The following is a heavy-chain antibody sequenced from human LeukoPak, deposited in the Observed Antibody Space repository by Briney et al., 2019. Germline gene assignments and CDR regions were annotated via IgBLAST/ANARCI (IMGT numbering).Heavy chain of an antibody. J-gene: IGHJ1*01. CDR2: IYYSGST. Sequence: SETLSLXCTVSGGSSSSGDYYWSWIRQPPGKGLEWIGYIYYSGSTYYNPSLKSRVTISVDTSKNQFSLKLSSVTAADTAVYYCARAQYRIQLWPWGQGTLVTVSS. D-gene: IGHD5-18*01. CDR3: ARAQYRIQLWP. V-gene: IGHV4-30-4*08. CDR1: GGSSSSGDYY.